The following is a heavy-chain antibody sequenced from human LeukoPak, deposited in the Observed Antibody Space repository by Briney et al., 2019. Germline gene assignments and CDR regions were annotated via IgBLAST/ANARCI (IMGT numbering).Heavy chain of an antibody. J-gene: IGHJ4*02. Sequence: GGSLRLSCAASGFTSSNYAMNWVRQLPGKGREWVTFIRYDGSNKYYAEFVKGRFTISRDNSKNTLYLQMNGLRAEDTAVYYCATGYTHGLRFDYWGQGTLVTVSS. CDR1: GFTSSNYA. V-gene: IGHV3-30*02. CDR3: ATGYTHGLRFDY. D-gene: IGHD5-18*01. CDR2: IRYDGSNK.